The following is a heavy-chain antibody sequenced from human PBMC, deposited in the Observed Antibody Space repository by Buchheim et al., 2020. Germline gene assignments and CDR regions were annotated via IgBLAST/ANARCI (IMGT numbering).Heavy chain of an antibody. Sequence: EVQLVESGGGLVQPGRSLRLSCTASGFTFGDYAMSWVRQAPGKGLEWVGFIRGKAYGGTTEYAASVKGRFTISRDDSKSIAYLQMNSLKTEDTAVYYCTTYDILTGYYRGGYGMDVWGQGTT. CDR2: IRGKAYGGTT. V-gene: IGHV3-49*04. J-gene: IGHJ6*02. D-gene: IGHD3-9*01. CDR1: GFTFGDYA. CDR3: TTYDILTGYYRGGYGMDV.